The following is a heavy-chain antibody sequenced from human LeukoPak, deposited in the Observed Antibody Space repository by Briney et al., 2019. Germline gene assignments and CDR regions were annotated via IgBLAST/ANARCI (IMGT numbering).Heavy chain of an antibody. Sequence: SETLSLTCGVSGGSVISTNWWTWVRQPPGKGLEWIGEVHLDGRTNYNPSLESRLTISVDLSENHVSLKLTSVTAADTAVYYCAREGGYYRPLDYSGQGTLVTVSS. CDR1: GGSVISTNW. CDR3: AREGGYYRPLDY. V-gene: IGHV4-4*02. D-gene: IGHD3-22*01. CDR2: VHLDGRT. J-gene: IGHJ4*02.